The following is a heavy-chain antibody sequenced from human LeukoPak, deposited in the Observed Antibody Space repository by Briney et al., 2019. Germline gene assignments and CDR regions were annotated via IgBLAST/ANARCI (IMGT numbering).Heavy chain of an antibody. V-gene: IGHV3-23*01. CDR3: AKDTASSWWYFDL. D-gene: IGHD5-18*01. J-gene: IGHJ2*01. CDR1: GFTFSSYA. CDR2: IGGSGSTT. Sequence: GGSLRLSCAASGFTFSSYAMSWVRQAPGKGLEWVSAIGGSGSTTYYADSVKGRFTISRDNSKNALYLQMNSLRAEDTAVYYCAKDTASSWWYFDLWGRGTLVTVSS.